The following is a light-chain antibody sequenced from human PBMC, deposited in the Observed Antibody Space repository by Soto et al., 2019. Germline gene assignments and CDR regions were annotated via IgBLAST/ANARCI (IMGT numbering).Light chain of an antibody. V-gene: IGLV2-23*01. CDR2: EAT. CDR1: SGDVGTYGL. CDR3: CSFAGSNSWV. Sequence: QSALTQPASVSGSPGQSITISCTGTSGDVGTYGLVSWYQHHPGAAPKLMVYEATRRPSGISNRFSGSKSGNTASLTISGLQAEDEAAYYCCSFAGSNSWVFGGGTQLTVL. J-gene: IGLJ3*02.